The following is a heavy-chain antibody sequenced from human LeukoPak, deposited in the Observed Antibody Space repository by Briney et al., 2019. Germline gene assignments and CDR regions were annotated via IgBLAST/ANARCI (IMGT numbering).Heavy chain of an antibody. CDR2: IYSGVTT. Sequence: GGSLRLSCAASGFTFSSYAMSWVRQAPGKGLEWVSAIYSGVTTYYADSVKGRFTISSDKSKNTLYLQMNSLRAEDTAVYCCARSDTSDWRFDNWGQGTLVTVSS. CDR1: GFTFSSYA. CDR3: ARSDTSDWRFDN. V-gene: IGHV3-66*01. J-gene: IGHJ4*02. D-gene: IGHD6-19*01.